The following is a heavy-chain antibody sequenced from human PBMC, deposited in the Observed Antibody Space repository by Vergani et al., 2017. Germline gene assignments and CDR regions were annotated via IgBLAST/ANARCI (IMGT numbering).Heavy chain of an antibody. CDR1: GYTFTSYY. D-gene: IGHD1-1*01. CDR3: ARQTTLNYYYYGMDV. Sequence: QVQLVQSGAEVKKPGASVKVSCKASGYTFTSYYMHWVRQAPGQGLEWMGWISAYNGNTNYAQKLQGRVTMTTDTSTSTAYMELRSLRADDTAVYYCARQTTLNYYYYGMDVWGQGTTVTVSS. CDR2: ISAYNGNT. V-gene: IGHV1-18*04. J-gene: IGHJ6*02.